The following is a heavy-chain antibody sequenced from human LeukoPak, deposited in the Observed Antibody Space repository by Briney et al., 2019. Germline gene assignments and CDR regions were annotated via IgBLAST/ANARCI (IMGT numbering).Heavy chain of an antibody. D-gene: IGHD6-19*01. Sequence: GESLQISCKGSGYSFTSYWIGWVRQLPGKGLEWMGIIYPGDSDTRYSPSFQGQVTISADKSISTAYLQWSSLKASDTAMYYCARGYQPYSSTYYYYGMDVWGQGTTVTVSS. CDR1: GYSFTSYW. CDR2: IYPGDSDT. J-gene: IGHJ6*02. V-gene: IGHV5-51*01. CDR3: ARGYQPYSSTYYYYGMDV.